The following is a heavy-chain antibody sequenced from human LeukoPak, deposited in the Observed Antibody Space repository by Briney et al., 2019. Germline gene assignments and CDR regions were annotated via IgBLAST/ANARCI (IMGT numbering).Heavy chain of an antibody. V-gene: IGHV3-53*01. J-gene: IGHJ3*01. CDR2: IYSGGST. Sequence: TGGSLRLSCAASGFTVSSNFMSWVRQAPGRGLEWVSVIYSGGSTYYADSVKGRFTISRDNSRNTLHLQMNGLRAEDTAVYYCAKGGGRPLDDAFDVWGQGTMVTVSS. CDR1: GFTVSSNF. CDR3: AKGGGRPLDDAFDV.